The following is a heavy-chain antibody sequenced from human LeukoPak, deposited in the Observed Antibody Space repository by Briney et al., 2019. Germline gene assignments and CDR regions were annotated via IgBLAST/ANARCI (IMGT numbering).Heavy chain of an antibody. V-gene: IGHV3-7*03. CDR1: GFMFSSNW. J-gene: IGHJ6*02. CDR3: ARDFSATAGLDV. D-gene: IGHD1-26*01. CDR2: IKEDGTET. Sequence: GGSLRLSCAASGFMFSSNWMSWVRLAPGKGLEWVANIKEDGTETYYVDSVKGRFTIFRDNAKNSLYLQMNSLRVEDTAVYYCARDFSATAGLDVWGQGTTVIVSS.